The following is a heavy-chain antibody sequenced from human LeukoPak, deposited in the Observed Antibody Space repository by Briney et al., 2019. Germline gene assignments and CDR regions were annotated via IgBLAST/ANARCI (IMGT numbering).Heavy chain of an antibody. CDR1: GGSISSYY. V-gene: IGHV4-59*01. D-gene: IGHD6-13*01. CDR2: MYNSGNT. J-gene: IGHJ6*03. Sequence: SETLSLTCTVSGGSISSYYWSWLRQPPGKGLEWFGYMYNSGNTNYNPSLKSRVTISEDTSENQLSLKLRSVTAADTAVYYCARASGSSWSRLGVYYYYMDVWGKGTTVTVSS. CDR3: ARASGSSWSRLGVYYYYMDV.